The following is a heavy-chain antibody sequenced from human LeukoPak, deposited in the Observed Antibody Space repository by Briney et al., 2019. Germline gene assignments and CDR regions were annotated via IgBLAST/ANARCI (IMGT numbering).Heavy chain of an antibody. D-gene: IGHD3-22*01. CDR1: GFTFSSYA. Sequence: GGSLRLSCAASGFTFSSYAMHWVRQAPGKGLEWVAVISYDGSNKYYADSVKGRFTISRDNSKNTLYLQMNSLRAEDTAVYCCARPVGYYSYFDYWGQGTLVTVSS. CDR3: ARPVGYYSYFDY. V-gene: IGHV3-30-3*01. CDR2: ISYDGSNK. J-gene: IGHJ4*02.